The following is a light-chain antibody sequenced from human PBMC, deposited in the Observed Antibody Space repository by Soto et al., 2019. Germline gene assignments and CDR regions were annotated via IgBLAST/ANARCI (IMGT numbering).Light chain of an antibody. CDR1: QSVSSN. CDR2: GTS. V-gene: IGKV3-15*01. Sequence: EIVMTQSPATLSVSPGERATPSCRASQSVSSNLAWYQQKPGQSPRLLIYGTSTRATGIPARFSGSGSGTEFTLTISSLQSEDYAVYYCQQYNNLPRTFGGGTRLEI. CDR3: QQYNNLPRT. J-gene: IGKJ5*01.